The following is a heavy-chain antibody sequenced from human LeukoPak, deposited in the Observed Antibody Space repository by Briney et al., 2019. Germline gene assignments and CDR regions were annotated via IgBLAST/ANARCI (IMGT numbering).Heavy chain of an antibody. CDR3: ARGRVGRYISGYCSGGSCYKPGFDY. J-gene: IGHJ4*02. CDR2: INRSGST. Sequence: PSETLSLTCTVSGGSISGYYWSWIRQPPGKGLEWIGEINRSGSTNYNPSLKSRVTISVDTSKNQFSLKLSSVTAADTAVYYCARGRVGRYISGYCSGGSCYKPGFDYWGQGTLVTVSS. V-gene: IGHV4-34*01. D-gene: IGHD2-15*01. CDR1: GGSISGYY.